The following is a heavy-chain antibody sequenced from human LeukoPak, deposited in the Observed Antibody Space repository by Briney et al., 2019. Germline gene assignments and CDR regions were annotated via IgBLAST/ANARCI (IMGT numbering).Heavy chain of an antibody. CDR2: INPSGGST. CDR3: ARGGGYCSGGSCRREFDY. V-gene: IGHV1-46*01. J-gene: IGHJ4*02. D-gene: IGHD2-15*01. Sequence: ASVKVSCKASGYTFTSYYMHWVRQAPGQGLEWMGIINPSGGSTSYAQKFQGRVTMTRDMSTGTVYMELSSLRSEDTAVYYCARGGGYCSGGSCRREFDYWGQGTLVTVSS. CDR1: GYTFTSYY.